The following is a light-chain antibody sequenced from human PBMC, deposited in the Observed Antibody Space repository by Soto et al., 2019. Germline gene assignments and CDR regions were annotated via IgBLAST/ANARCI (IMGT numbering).Light chain of an antibody. CDR1: SSNSGAGYD. CDR3: QSYDSSLSGVV. J-gene: IGLJ2*01. V-gene: IGLV1-40*01. Sequence: QSVLTQPPSVSGAPGQRVTISCTGSSSNSGAGYDVHWYQQLPGTAPKLLIYGNSNRPSGVPDRFSGSKSGTSASLAITGLQAEDDADYYCQSYDSSLSGVVFGGGTKVTVL. CDR2: GNS.